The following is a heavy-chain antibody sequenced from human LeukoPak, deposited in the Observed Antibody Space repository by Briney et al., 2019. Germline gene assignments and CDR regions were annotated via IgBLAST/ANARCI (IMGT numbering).Heavy chain of an antibody. D-gene: IGHD3-10*01. CDR1: GYTFTGYY. V-gene: IGHV1-8*02. Sequence: GASVKVSCKASGYTFTGYYMHWVRQAPGQGLEWMGWMNPKSGNTGYAQKFQGRVTMTRNTSISTAYMELSSLRSEDTAVYYCARGITHKRRGHDYWGQGTLVTVSS. J-gene: IGHJ4*02. CDR2: MNPKSGNT. CDR3: ARGITHKRRGHDY.